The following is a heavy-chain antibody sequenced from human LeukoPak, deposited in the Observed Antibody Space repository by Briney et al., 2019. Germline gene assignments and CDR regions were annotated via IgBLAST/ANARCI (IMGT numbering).Heavy chain of an antibody. Sequence: PGVSLTLLCAASGFIFNWVRQAPGQGLEWVADIKGDGGEKYADSVEGRFNIARDNAKTSVYLQMNRLRAEDTAVYYCVRDNRWASDYWGQGTLVTVSS. CDR3: VRDNRWASDY. CDR1: GFIFN. V-gene: IGHV3-7*01. J-gene: IGHJ4*02. CDR2: IKGDGGEK. D-gene: IGHD4-23*01.